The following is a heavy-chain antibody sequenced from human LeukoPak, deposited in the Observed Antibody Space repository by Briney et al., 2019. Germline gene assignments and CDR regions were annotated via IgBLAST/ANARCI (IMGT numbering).Heavy chain of an antibody. CDR2: IYYNGNT. CDR1: GGSTSNNY. V-gene: IGHV4-59*01. D-gene: IGHD3-3*01. CDR3: AREDFRRMDV. Sequence: PSETLSLTCTVSGGSTSNNYWSWIRQPPGKGLEWIGYIYYNGNTNYNPSLKSRVTMSVDTSKNQFSLKLSSVTAAGTAVYYCAREDFRRMDVWGQGTTVTVSS. J-gene: IGHJ6*02.